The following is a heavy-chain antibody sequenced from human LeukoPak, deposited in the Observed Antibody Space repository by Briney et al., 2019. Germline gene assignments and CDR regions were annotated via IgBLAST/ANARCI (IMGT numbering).Heavy chain of an antibody. V-gene: IGHV3-15*05. CDR3: ARNYYVSSGYHLSLRY. CDR2: IKSKTDGGTT. D-gene: IGHD3-22*01. J-gene: IGHJ4*02. Sequence: KSGGSLRLSCAASGFTFTNAWMNWVRQAPGKGLEWVGRIKSKTDGGTTDYAAPVKGRFTISRDDSKNTLSLQMNSLKTEDTAVYYCARNYYVSSGYHLSLRYWGQGTLVTVSS. CDR1: GFTFTNAW.